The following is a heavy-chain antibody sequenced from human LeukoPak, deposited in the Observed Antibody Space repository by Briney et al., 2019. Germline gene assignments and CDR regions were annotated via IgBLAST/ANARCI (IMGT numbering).Heavy chain of an antibody. CDR1: GFTFSDYY. CDR2: IRSSGSTI. V-gene: IGHV3-11*01. D-gene: IGHD6-13*01. CDR3: ARSIAAAGYLHYYYYYMDA. Sequence: IPGGSLRLSCAASGFTFSDYYMSWIRQAPGKGLEWVSYIRSSGSTIYYADSAKGQFTISRDNAKNSLYLQMNSLRAEDTAVYYCARSIAAAGYLHYYYYYMDAWGKGTTVTVSS. J-gene: IGHJ6*03.